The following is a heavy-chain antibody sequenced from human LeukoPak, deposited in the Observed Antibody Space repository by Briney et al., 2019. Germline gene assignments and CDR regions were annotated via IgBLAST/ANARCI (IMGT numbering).Heavy chain of an antibody. CDR2: ISYDGSNK. J-gene: IGHJ3*02. Sequence: GGSLRLSCAASGFTFSSYAMHWVRQAPGKGLEWVAVISYDGSNKYYADSVKGRFTISRDNSKNTLYLQMNSLRAEDTAVYYCARDLLLWFGESKTLNDAFDIWGQGTMVTVSS. CDR3: ARDLLLWFGESKTLNDAFDI. V-gene: IGHV3-30*04. D-gene: IGHD3-10*01. CDR1: GFTFSSYA.